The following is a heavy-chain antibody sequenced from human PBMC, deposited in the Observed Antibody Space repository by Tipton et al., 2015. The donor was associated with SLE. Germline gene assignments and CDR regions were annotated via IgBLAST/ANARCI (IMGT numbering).Heavy chain of an antibody. J-gene: IGHJ6*02. CDR2: IYYSGST. CDR3: ARDTSGKRSNYGMDV. Sequence: TLSLTCTVSGGSISSYYWSWIRQPPGKGLEWIGYIYYSGSTNYNPSLKSRVTISVDTSKNQFSLKLSSVTAADTAVYYCARDTSGKRSNYGMDVWGQGTTVTVSS. V-gene: IGHV4-59*01. D-gene: IGHD3-3*01. CDR1: GGSISSYY.